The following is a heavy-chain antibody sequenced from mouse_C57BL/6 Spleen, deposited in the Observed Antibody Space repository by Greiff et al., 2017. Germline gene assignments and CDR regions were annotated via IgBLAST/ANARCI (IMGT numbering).Heavy chain of an antibody. Sequence: VQLKESGPGMVKPSQSLSLTCTVTGYSITSGYDWHWIRHFPGNKLEWMGYISYSGSTNYNPSLKSRISITHDTSKNHFFLKLNSVTTEDTATYYCARGFGYDAAYYCDYWGQGTTLTVSA. CDR1: GYSITSGYD. J-gene: IGHJ2*01. V-gene: IGHV3-1*01. CDR2: ISYSGST. CDR3: ARGFGYDAAYYCDY. D-gene: IGHD2-2*01.